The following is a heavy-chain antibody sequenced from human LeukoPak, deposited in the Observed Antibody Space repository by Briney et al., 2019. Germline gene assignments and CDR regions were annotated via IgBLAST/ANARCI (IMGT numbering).Heavy chain of an antibody. V-gene: IGHV4-38-2*02. J-gene: IGHJ4*02. Sequence: SETLSLTCTVSAYSISSGYYWGWIRQPPGKGLEWIGEINHSGSTNCDPSLKSRISMSIDTSKSQFSLNLRSVTAADTAVYYCARYVPVKTGTTRSSFDFWGRGTLVTVSS. CDR3: ARYVPVKTGTTRSSFDF. D-gene: IGHD1-1*01. CDR1: AYSISSGYY. CDR2: INHSGST.